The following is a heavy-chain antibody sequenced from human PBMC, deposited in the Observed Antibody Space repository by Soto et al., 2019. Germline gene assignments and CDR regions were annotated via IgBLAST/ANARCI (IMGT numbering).Heavy chain of an antibody. CDR1: GYTFTSYY. CDR3: ARDQEQLDFDY. Sequence: QVQLVQSGAEVKKPGASVKVSCKASGYTFTSYYMHWVRQAPGQGLEWMGIINPSGGSTSYAQKFQGRVTMTRDTSTSTAYMELSSLRSEDTAVYYCARDQEQLDFDYWGQGTLVTVSS. J-gene: IGHJ4*02. CDR2: INPSGGST. D-gene: IGHD6-6*01. V-gene: IGHV1-46*01.